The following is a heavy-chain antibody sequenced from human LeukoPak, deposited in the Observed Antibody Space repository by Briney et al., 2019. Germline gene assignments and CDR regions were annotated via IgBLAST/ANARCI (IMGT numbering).Heavy chain of an antibody. D-gene: IGHD1-14*01. CDR1: GFTFSTYA. CDR2: ISGSGGKT. CDR3: AKETARPAGVFEY. Sequence: GGSLRLSCAASGFTFSTYAMSWVRQAPGKGLEWVSAISGSGGKTYYADSVKGGFTIPRDNSKNTLYLQMNSLRAEDTAVYYCAKETARPAGVFEYWGQGTRVTVSS. V-gene: IGHV3-23*01. J-gene: IGHJ4*02.